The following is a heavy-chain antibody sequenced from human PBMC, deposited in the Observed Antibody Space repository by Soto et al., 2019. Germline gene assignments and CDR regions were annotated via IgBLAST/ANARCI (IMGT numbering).Heavy chain of an antibody. CDR3: ARVVMTTVPASFYYGMDV. V-gene: IGHV1-69*18. CDR1: GGTLSSYA. D-gene: IGHD4-4*01. J-gene: IGHJ6*02. Sequence: QVQLVQSGAEVKKPGSSVTVSCKASGGTLSSYALSWVRQAPGQGLEWVGRITPFSGAPNYAQKFQDRVTITADASTSTVYMELTGLTSEDTAVYYCARVVMTTVPASFYYGMDVWGQGTSVIVS. CDR2: ITPFSGAP.